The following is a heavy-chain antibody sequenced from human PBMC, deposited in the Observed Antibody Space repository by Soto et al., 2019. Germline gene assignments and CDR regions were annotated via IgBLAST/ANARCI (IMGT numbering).Heavy chain of an antibody. J-gene: IGHJ4*02. CDR2: IYYSGST. D-gene: IGHD3-16*01. V-gene: IGHV4-59*08. Sequence: QVQLQESGPGLVKPSETLSLTCTVSGGSISSYYWSWIRQPPGKGLEWIGYIYYSGSTNDNPSLKSRITISVDTSKNQFSLKLSSVTAADTAVYYCARRWGTTFDFWGQGTLVTVSP. CDR1: GGSISSYY. CDR3: ARRWGTTFDF.